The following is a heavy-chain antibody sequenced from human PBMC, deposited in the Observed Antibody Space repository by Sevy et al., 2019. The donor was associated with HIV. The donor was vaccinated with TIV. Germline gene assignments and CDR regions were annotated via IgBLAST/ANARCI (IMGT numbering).Heavy chain of an antibody. Sequence: GGSLRLSCAASGFTFSNAWMSWVRQAPGKGLEWVGRIKSKTDGGTTDYAAPVKGRFTISRDDSKNTLYLQMNSPKTEDTAVYYCTTASGSYTPSRYYYGMDVWGQGTTVTVSS. CDR1: GFTFSNAW. J-gene: IGHJ6*02. CDR2: IKSKTDGGTT. V-gene: IGHV3-15*01. D-gene: IGHD1-26*01. CDR3: TTASGSYTPSRYYYGMDV.